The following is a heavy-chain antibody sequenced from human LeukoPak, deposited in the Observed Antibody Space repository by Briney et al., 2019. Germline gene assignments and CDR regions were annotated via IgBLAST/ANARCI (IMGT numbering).Heavy chain of an antibody. V-gene: IGHV4-4*07. J-gene: IGHJ3*02. Sequence: SETLSLTCTVSGGSISSYYWSWIRQPAGKGLEWIGRIYTSGSTNYNPSLKSRVTMSVDTSKNQFSLKLSSVTAAGTAVYYCARSGGAARPGAFDIWGQGTMVTVSS. D-gene: IGHD6-6*01. CDR2: IYTSGST. CDR1: GGSISSYY. CDR3: ARSGGAARPGAFDI.